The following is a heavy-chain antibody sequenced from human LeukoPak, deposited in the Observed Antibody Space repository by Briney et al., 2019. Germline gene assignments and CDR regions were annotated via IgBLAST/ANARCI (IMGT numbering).Heavy chain of an antibody. J-gene: IGHJ4*02. CDR2: ISRSGTTK. Sequence: PGRSLRLSCAASGFIFSDHDMDWIRQAPGKGLEWISYISRSGTTKYYADSVKGRFTISRDNADNSLYLQLNSLRAEDTAVYYCAREGRGYYGDFDYWGQGTLVTVSS. CDR1: GFIFSDHD. CDR3: AREGRGYYGDFDY. D-gene: IGHD3-22*01. V-gene: IGHV3-11*01.